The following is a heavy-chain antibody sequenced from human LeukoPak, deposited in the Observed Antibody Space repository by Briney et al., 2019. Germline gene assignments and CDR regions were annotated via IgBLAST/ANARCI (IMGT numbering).Heavy chain of an antibody. J-gene: IGHJ4*02. D-gene: IGHD5-18*01. CDR1: GGSISSSSYY. V-gene: IGHV4-39*07. Sequence: SETLSLTCTVSGGSISSSSYYWGWIRQPPGKGLEWIGSIYYSGSTYYNPSLKSRVTISVDTSKNQFSLKLSSVTAADTAVYYCARSVDTAMAHFDYWGRGTLVTVSS. CDR2: IYYSGST. CDR3: ARSVDTAMAHFDY.